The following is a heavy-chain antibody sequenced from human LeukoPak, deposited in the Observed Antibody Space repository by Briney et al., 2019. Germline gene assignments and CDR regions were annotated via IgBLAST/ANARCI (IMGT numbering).Heavy chain of an antibody. Sequence: GASVKVSCKASGYTFTSYGISWVRQAPGPGLEWVGWISASNGDTDYAQKFQARVTMTTDTSTSTAYVELRSLRSDDTAVYYCARESHVTREDSWGQGTLVIVSS. D-gene: IGHD1-26*01. CDR1: GYTFTSYG. V-gene: IGHV1-18*01. CDR2: ISASNGDT. CDR3: ARESHVTREDS. J-gene: IGHJ4*02.